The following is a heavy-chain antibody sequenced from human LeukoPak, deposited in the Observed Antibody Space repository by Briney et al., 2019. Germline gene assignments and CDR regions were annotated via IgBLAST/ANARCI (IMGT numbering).Heavy chain of an antibody. V-gene: IGHV1-3*03. CDR2: INPDNGNT. D-gene: IGHD6-19*01. J-gene: IGHJ5*02. Sequence: ASVKVSCKASGYSFTNHDMHWVRQAPGQRLEWMGCINPDNGNTKYSQEFQGRVTITRNTSISTAYMELSSLRSEDTAVYYCARVYSSGWYGGWFDPWGQGTLVTVSS. CDR1: GYSFTNHD. CDR3: ARVYSSGWYGGWFDP.